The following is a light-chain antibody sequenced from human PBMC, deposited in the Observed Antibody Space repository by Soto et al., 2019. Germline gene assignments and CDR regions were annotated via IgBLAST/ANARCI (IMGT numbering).Light chain of an antibody. J-gene: IGKJ1*01. CDR2: GAS. V-gene: IGKV3-15*01. CDR3: QQYNNWPPT. CDR1: QSVTTN. Sequence: EIVMTQSPDTLSVSPGERATLSCRASQSVTTNLAWYQQKPGQAPRLLIFGASTRATGIPARFGGTGSGTEFTLTISSLQSEDFAVYYCQQYNNWPPTFGQGTRWIS.